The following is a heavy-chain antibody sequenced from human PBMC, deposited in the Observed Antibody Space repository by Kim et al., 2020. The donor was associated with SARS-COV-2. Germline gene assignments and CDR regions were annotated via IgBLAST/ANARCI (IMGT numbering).Heavy chain of an antibody. V-gene: IGHV1-69*04. CDR1: GGTFSSYA. Sequence: SVKVSCKASGGTFSSYAISWVRQAPGQGLEWMGRIIPILGIANYAQKFQGRVTITADKSTSTAYMELSSLRSEDTAVYYCATYYYDSSGYLGYYYYYGMDVWGQGTTVTVSS. J-gene: IGHJ6*02. CDR2: IIPILGIA. CDR3: ATYYYDSSGYLGYYYYYGMDV. D-gene: IGHD3-22*01.